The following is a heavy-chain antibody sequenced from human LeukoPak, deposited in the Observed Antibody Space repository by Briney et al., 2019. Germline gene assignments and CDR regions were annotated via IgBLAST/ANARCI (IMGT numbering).Heavy chain of an antibody. D-gene: IGHD6-13*01. Sequence: NTSETLSLTCTVSGGSISSYYWSWIRQPAGKGLEWIGRIYTSGSTNYNPSLKSRVTMSVDTSKNQFSLKLSSVTAADTAVYYCARSRPYSSSWYGYYYYMDVWGNGTTVTVSS. J-gene: IGHJ6*03. V-gene: IGHV4-4*07. CDR3: ARSRPYSSSWYGYYYYMDV. CDR2: IYTSGST. CDR1: GGSISSYY.